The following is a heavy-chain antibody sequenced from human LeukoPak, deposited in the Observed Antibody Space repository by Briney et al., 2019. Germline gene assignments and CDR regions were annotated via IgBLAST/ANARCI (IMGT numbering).Heavy chain of an antibody. CDR2: INPNSGGT. Sequence: ASVKVSCKASGYTFTSYDINWVRQATGQGLEWMGWINPNSGGTNYAQKFQGRVTMTRDTSISTAYMELSRLRSDDTAVYYCARDASLPFDYWGQGTLVTVSS. J-gene: IGHJ4*02. V-gene: IGHV1-2*02. CDR1: GYTFTSYD. CDR3: ARDASLPFDY. D-gene: IGHD1-26*01.